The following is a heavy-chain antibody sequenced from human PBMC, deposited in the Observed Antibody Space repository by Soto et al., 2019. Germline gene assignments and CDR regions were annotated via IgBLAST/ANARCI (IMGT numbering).Heavy chain of an antibody. D-gene: IGHD3-10*01. CDR2: IYFGGTT. Sequence: SEPVSLTCSVSDTTISTNFWSWVRQPPGKGLEWIGYIYFGGTTQSNRSLNGRATISLDTSKNQFTLNLASVSAADTAVYYCATQTFGSNAFFDTWGQGALVTVSS. V-gene: IGHV4-4*09. J-gene: IGHJ5*02. CDR3: ATQTFGSNAFFDT. CDR1: DTTISTNF.